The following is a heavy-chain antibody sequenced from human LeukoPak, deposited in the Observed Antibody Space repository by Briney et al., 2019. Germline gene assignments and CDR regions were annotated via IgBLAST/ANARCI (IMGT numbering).Heavy chain of an antibody. CDR3: ARHGVEWLPFSGDY. V-gene: IGHV4-39*01. CDR2: IYYSGST. J-gene: IGHJ4*02. D-gene: IGHD3-3*01. Sequence: PSETLSLTCTVSGGSISSSSYYWGWIRQPQGKGLEWIGSIYYSGSTYYNPSLKSRDTISADTSKNQFPLKLSSVTAADTAVYYCARHGVEWLPFSGDYWGQGTLVTVSS. CDR1: GGSISSSSYY.